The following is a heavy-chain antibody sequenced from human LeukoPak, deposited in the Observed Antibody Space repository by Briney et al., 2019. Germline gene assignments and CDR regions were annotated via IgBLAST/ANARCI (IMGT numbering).Heavy chain of an antibody. CDR1: GGSFSGYY. Sequence: PSETLSLTCAVYGGSFSGYYWSWIRQPPGKGLEWIGEINHSGSTNYNPSLKSRVTISVDTSKNQFSLKLSSVTAADTAVYYCARVAGIAAAEIDYWGQGTLVTVSS. D-gene: IGHD6-13*01. V-gene: IGHV4-34*01. CDR3: ARVAGIAAAEIDY. J-gene: IGHJ4*02. CDR2: INHSGST.